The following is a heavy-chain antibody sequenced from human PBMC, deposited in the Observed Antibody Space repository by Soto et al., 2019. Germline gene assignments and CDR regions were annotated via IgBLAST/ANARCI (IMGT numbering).Heavy chain of an antibody. Sequence: QLLESGPGLVKPSETLSLTCTVSGGSISSSSYYWGWIRQPPGKGLEWIGSIYYSGSTYYNPSLKSRVTISVDTSKNQFSLKLSSVTAADTAVYYCARLDRSYDILTGYYSKGNFDYWGQGTLVTVSS. D-gene: IGHD3-9*01. CDR2: IYYSGST. J-gene: IGHJ4*02. CDR1: GGSISSSSYY. CDR3: ARLDRSYDILTGYYSKGNFDY. V-gene: IGHV4-39*01.